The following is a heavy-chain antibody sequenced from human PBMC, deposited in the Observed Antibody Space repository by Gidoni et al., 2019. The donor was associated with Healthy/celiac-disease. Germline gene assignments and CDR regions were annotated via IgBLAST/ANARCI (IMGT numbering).Heavy chain of an antibody. CDR1: GYTFPSYY. D-gene: IGHD3-10*01. V-gene: IGHV1-46*01. CDR3: AREGYGSGSYCEEVFVY. Sequence: QVQLVQSGAEVKKPGASVKVSCKASGYTFPSYYMHWVRQAPGQGLEWMGIINPSGGSTSYAQKFQGRVTMTRDTSTSTVYMELSSLRSEDTAVYYCAREGYGSGSYCEEVFVYWGQGTLVTVSS. CDR2: INPSGGST. J-gene: IGHJ4*02.